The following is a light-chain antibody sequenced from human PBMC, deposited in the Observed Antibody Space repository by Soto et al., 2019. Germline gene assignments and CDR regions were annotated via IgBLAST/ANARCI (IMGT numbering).Light chain of an antibody. CDR1: HSVSSNY. Sequence: EIVLTQSPGTLSLSPGERATLSCRSSHSVSSNYLAWYQQKPGQAPRLLIYDVSSRATGIPDRFSGSGSGTDFTLTISRLEPVYFSVYYCQQYCISPTFGQGTKVEIK. J-gene: IGKJ1*01. CDR3: QQYCISPT. CDR2: DVS. V-gene: IGKV3-20*01.